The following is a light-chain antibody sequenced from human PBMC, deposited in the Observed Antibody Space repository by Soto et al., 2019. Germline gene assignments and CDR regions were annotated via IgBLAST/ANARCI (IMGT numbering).Light chain of an antibody. CDR1: QSISSW. CDR3: QQYNSYQLT. J-gene: IGKJ4*01. V-gene: IGKV1-5*01. Sequence: DIQMTQSPSTLSASVGDRVTITCRASQSISSWLAWYQQKPGKAPKLLIYDASSLESGAPSRFSGSGSGTEFTLTISSLQPDDFATYYCQQYNSYQLTFGGGTKVEIK. CDR2: DAS.